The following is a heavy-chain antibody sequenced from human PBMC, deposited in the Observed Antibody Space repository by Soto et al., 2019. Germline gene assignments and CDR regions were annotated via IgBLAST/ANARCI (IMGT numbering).Heavy chain of an antibody. J-gene: IGHJ4*02. D-gene: IGHD1-26*01. CDR2: IWYDGTNK. V-gene: IGHV3-33*01. CDR1: GFTFSSYG. CDR3: ARFYSGSDYYFDY. Sequence: RRLSCAASGFTFSSYGMHWVRQAPGKGLEWVAVIWYDGTNKYYADSVKGRFTISRDNSKNTLFLQMNSLRAEDTAVYYCARFYSGSDYYFDYWGQGTLVTVSS.